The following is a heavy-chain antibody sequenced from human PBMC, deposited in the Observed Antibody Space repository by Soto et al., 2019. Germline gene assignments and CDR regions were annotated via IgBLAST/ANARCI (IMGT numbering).Heavy chain of an antibody. CDR1: GFTFRNYN. CDR2: ISTGGAYM. D-gene: IGHD2-21*02. CDR3: ARVTASPGGDYFDS. Sequence: EVQLVESGGGLVKAGGSLRLFCTASGFTFRNYNMNWVRQAPGKGLEWVSSISTGGAYMFYADSVKGRFTISRDNAQNSLFLQIDSPRAEDTAVYYCARVTASPGGDYFDSWGQGTLVTVSS. V-gene: IGHV3-21*06. J-gene: IGHJ4*02.